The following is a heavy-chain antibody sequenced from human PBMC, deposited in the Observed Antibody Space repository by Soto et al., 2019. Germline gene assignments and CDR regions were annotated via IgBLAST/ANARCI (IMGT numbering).Heavy chain of an antibody. Sequence: KTSQTLSLTCAVYGGSFSGYYWRWIRPPPGEGREWIGEINHSGSTNYHPSLKRQVTISVDTPHNQCSLKLRSVTVADTAAYYCAREDVNRGYYYYYGMDVWGQGTTVTVSS. CDR2: INHSGST. V-gene: IGHV4-34*01. J-gene: IGHJ6*02. CDR1: GGSFSGYY. D-gene: IGHD2-15*01. CDR3: AREDVNRGYYYYYGMDV.